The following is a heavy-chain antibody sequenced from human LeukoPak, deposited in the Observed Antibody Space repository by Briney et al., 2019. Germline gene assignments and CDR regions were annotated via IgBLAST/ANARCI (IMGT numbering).Heavy chain of an antibody. CDR2: INPSGGST. CDR3: ARGDYYYGIDV. J-gene: IGHJ6*02. Sequence: MGIINPSGGSTSYAQKFQGRVTMTRDTSTSTVYMELSSLRSEDTAVYYCARGDYYYGIDVWGQGTTVTVSS. V-gene: IGHV1-46*01.